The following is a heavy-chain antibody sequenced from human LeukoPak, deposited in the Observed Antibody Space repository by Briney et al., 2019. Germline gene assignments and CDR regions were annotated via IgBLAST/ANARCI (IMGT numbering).Heavy chain of an antibody. CDR3: ARGRKFSNWFDP. CDR1: GGSFSGYY. Sequence: SETLSLTCAVYGGSFSGYYWSWIRQPPGKGLEWIGEINHSGSTNYNPSLKSRVTISVDTSKNQFSLKLSSVTAADAAVYYCARGRKFSNWFDPWGQGTLVTVSS. CDR2: INHSGST. J-gene: IGHJ5*02. V-gene: IGHV4-34*01. D-gene: IGHD1-14*01.